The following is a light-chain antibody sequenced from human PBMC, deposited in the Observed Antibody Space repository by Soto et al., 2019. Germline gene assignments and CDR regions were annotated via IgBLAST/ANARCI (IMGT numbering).Light chain of an antibody. CDR1: SSDVGGYNY. J-gene: IGLJ3*02. Sequence: QSVLTQPASVSGSPGQSITISCTGTSSDVGGYNYVSWYQQHPGKAPKLMIYEVSNRPSRVSNRFSGSKSGNTASLTISGLQAEDEADYYCSSYTSSSTLWVFGGGTKLTVL. V-gene: IGLV2-14*01. CDR3: SSYTSSSTLWV. CDR2: EVS.